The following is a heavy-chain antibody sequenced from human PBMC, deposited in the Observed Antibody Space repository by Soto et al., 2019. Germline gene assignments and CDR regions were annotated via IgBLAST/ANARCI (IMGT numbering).Heavy chain of an antibody. CDR3: ARLVADSSWYYYGLDV. D-gene: IGHD3-10*01. CDR2: IFSNNER. CDR1: GFSLTTGRMG. J-gene: IGHJ6*02. V-gene: IGHV2-26*03. Sequence: QVTLKESGPVLVKATETLTLTCSISGFSLTTGRMGVSRIRQPPGKALEWLAHIFSNNERSYTTSLQNRLSISADNSKRQVVLTMTDVGPVDTATYFCARLVADSSWYYYGLDVWGQGASVTVS.